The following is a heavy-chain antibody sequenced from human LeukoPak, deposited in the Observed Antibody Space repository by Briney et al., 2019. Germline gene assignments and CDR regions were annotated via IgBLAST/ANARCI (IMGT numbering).Heavy chain of an antibody. CDR3: ARNSDTAMVTGDY. J-gene: IGHJ4*02. CDR2: IYWDDDR. D-gene: IGHD5-18*01. CDR1: GFSLHTRGVG. V-gene: IGHV2-5*02. Sequence: SGPTLVNPTQTLTLTCTFSGFSLHTRGVGVGWIRQPPGRALEWLALIYWDDDRRYSTSLKTRLTISKDTSKNQVVLTMTNMDPVDTATYYCARNSDTAMVTGDYWGQGTLVTVSS.